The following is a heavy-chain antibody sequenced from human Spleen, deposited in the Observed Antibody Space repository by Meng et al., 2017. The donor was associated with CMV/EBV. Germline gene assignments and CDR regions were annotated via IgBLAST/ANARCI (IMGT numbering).Heavy chain of an antibody. V-gene: IGHV4-34*01. CDR1: GGSFSGYY. CDR2: INHSGST. J-gene: IGHJ6*02. Sequence: ESLKISCAVYGGSFSGYYWSWIRQPPGKGLEWIGEINHSGSTNYNPSLKSRVTISVDTSKNQFSLKLSSVTAADTAVYYCARGLFRKSSRFYYYYYGMDVWGQGTTVTVSS. D-gene: IGHD6-6*01. CDR3: ARGLFRKSSRFYYYYYGMDV.